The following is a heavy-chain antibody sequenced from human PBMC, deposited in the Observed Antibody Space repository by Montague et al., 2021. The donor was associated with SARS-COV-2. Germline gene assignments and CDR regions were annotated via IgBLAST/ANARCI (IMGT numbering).Heavy chain of an antibody. V-gene: IGHV3-7*05. CDR1: GFSFSTFW. CDR3: ARYPNWGAH. D-gene: IGHD7-27*01. J-gene: IGHJ4*02. CDR2: IKPDGSDK. Sequence: SLRLSCAASGFSFSTFWMTWVRQAPGKGLEWVASIKPDGSDKYYVESVKGRFTISRDNARNSLYLQLNNLRAEDTAVYYCARYPNWGAHWGQGNLVTVSS.